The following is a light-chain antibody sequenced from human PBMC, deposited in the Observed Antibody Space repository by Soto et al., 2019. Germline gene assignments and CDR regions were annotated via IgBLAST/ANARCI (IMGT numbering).Light chain of an antibody. Sequence: EIVMTQSPVTLSVSPGERVTLSCRASQSVSSNLAWYQQKPGQAPSLLIYGAFTRATGIPARFSGTGSGTAFTLTISSLQSEDFALYYCQQYNDWPLTFGQGTKVDIK. CDR1: QSVSSN. CDR3: QQYNDWPLT. J-gene: IGKJ1*01. V-gene: IGKV3-15*01. CDR2: GAF.